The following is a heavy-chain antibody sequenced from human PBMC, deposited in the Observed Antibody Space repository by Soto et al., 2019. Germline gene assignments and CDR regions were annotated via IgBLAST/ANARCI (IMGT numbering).Heavy chain of an antibody. CDR1: GFTFSSYS. CDR2: ISSSSSYI. J-gene: IGHJ3*02. Sequence: LRLSCAASGFTFSSYSMNWVRQAPGKGLEWVSSISSSSSYIYYADSVKGRFTISRDNAKNSLYLQMNSLKADDTAVYYCTRVVVSHTEYDAFDIWGQGTMVTVSS. D-gene: IGHD2-15*01. V-gene: IGHV3-21*01. CDR3: TRVVVSHTEYDAFDI.